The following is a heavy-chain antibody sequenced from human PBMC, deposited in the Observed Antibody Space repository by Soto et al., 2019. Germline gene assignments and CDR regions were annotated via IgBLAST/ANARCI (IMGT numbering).Heavy chain of an antibody. CDR2: LSYLGTT. Sequence: SETLSLTCTVSNDSIRSGTYYLAWIRQPPGRGLEWMGSLSYLGTTDYNPSLKSRVTISKDASKNQFSLKLTSVTAADTAVYYCATGRSDSGWYEEQFWGGGTLVTVSS. V-gene: IGHV4-39*01. D-gene: IGHD6-19*01. J-gene: IGHJ4*02. CDR1: NDSIRSGTYY. CDR3: ATGRSDSGWYEEQF.